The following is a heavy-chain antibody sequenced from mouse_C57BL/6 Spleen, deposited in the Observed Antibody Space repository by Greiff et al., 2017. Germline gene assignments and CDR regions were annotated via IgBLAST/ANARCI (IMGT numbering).Heavy chain of an antibody. CDR2: IDPNSGGT. V-gene: IGHV1-72*01. CDR3: ARREVVAPYYFDY. Sequence: VQLQQPGAELVKPGASVKLSCKASGYTFTSYWMHWVKQRPGRGLEWIGRIDPNSGGTKYNEKFKSKATLTVDKPASTAYMQLSSLTSEDSAVYYCARREVVAPYYFDYWGQGTTLTVSS. CDR1: GYTFTSYW. D-gene: IGHD1-1*01. J-gene: IGHJ2*01.